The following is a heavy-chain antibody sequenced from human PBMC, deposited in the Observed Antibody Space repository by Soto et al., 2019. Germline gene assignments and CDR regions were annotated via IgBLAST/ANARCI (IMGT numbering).Heavy chain of an antibody. CDR2: IYYSGST. CDR1: GGSINSYY. J-gene: IGHJ4*02. Sequence: SETLSLTCTVSGGSINSYYWSWIRQLPGKGLEWIGYIYYSGSTNYNPSLKGRVTISVDSSKNEVSLKLNSVTAADTAVYYCARGRWELPFWGQGTPVTVSS. V-gene: IGHV4-59*01. CDR3: ARGRWELPF. D-gene: IGHD1-7*01.